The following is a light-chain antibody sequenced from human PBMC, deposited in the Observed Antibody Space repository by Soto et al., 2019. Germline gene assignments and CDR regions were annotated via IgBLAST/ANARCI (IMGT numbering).Light chain of an antibody. CDR1: SSNIGAGYD. Sequence: QSVLTQPHSVSGAPGQRVTISCTGSSSNIGAGYDVHWYQQLPGTDPKLLIYGNSNRPSGVPDRFSGSKSGTSASLAITGLQAEDEADYYCQSYDSSLSGSAVFGGGTKLTVL. J-gene: IGLJ3*02. CDR3: QSYDSSLSGSAV. CDR2: GNS. V-gene: IGLV1-40*01.